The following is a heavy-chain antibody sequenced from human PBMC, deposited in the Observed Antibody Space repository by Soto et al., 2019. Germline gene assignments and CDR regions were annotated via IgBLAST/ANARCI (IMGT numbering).Heavy chain of an antibody. J-gene: IGHJ6*02. Sequence: GESLKISCQTAGYPFSSNWIGWVRQVPGKGLEWVGIIYPGDSETRYGPSFQGQVTISADRSLNTAYLQWSSLKASGTAMYYCARHSVVSQDILTDNYYYGMDVWGQGTTVTVSS. CDR1: GYPFSSNW. V-gene: IGHV5-51*01. CDR3: ARHSVVSQDILTDNYYYGMDV. D-gene: IGHD3-9*01. CDR2: IYPGDSET.